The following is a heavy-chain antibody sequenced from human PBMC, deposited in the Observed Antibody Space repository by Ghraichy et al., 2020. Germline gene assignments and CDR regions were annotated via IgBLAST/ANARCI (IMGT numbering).Heavy chain of an antibody. J-gene: IGHJ3*01. Sequence: GGSLRLSCAASGFTFSSHAMSWVRQAPGEGLEWVSAISASDGSTYYADSVKGRFTISRDNSKNTLYLQIHSLRAEDTALYYCATAPSISMKVVVRSAFDVWGQGTMVTVSS. CDR1: GFTFSSHA. V-gene: IGHV3-23*01. CDR2: ISASDGST. CDR3: ATAPSISMKVVVRSAFDV. D-gene: IGHD3-22*01.